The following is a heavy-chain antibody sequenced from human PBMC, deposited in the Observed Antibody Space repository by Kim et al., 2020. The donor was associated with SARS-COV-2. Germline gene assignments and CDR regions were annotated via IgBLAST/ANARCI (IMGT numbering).Heavy chain of an antibody. Sequence: GGSLRLSCAASGFAFSNSAMSWVRQAPGEGLEWVSAISGSGGTRYYADSVKGRFTISRDNSKNTLYLQMNSLGAEDTAVYYCAKDTVAGTVAFDYWGQGTLVTVSS. J-gene: IGHJ4*02. D-gene: IGHD6-19*01. V-gene: IGHV3-23*01. CDR2: ISGSGGTR. CDR1: GFAFSNSA. CDR3: AKDTVAGTVAFDY.